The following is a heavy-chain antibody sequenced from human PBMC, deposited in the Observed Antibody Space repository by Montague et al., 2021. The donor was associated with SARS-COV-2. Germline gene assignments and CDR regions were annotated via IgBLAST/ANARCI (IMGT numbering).Heavy chain of an antibody. J-gene: IGHJ6*02. Sequence: SETLSLTCAVYGGSFSVYYWSWICQPPGKGLEWIGEINHSGSTNYNPSLKSRVTISVDTSKNQFSLKLSSVTAADTAVYYCARGMRRPYYYYYGMDVWGQGTTVTVSS. V-gene: IGHV4-34*01. CDR2: INHSGST. CDR1: GGSFSVYY. CDR3: ARGMRRPYYYYYGMDV.